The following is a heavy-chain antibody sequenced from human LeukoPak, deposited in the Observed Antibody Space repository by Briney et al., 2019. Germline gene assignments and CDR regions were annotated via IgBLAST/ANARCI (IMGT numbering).Heavy chain of an antibody. CDR3: ATDRPSGGYKIDAFDI. Sequence: GASVNVSCKVSGYTLTELSMHWVRQAPGKGLEWMGGFDPEDGETIYAQKFQGRVTMTEDTSTDTAYMELSSLRSEDTAVYYCATDRPSGGYKIDAFDIWGQGTMVTVSS. V-gene: IGHV1-24*01. CDR2: FDPEDGET. CDR1: GYTLTELS. D-gene: IGHD3-10*01. J-gene: IGHJ3*02.